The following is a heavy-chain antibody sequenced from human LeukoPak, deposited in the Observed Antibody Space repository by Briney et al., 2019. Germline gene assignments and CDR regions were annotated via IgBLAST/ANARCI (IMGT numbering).Heavy chain of an antibody. D-gene: IGHD1-26*01. V-gene: IGHV1-2*02. CDR3: AKEYSGTFSPFPSYFDC. CDR2: INPNSGGT. J-gene: IGHJ4*02. Sequence: ASVKVSCKASGYTFTGYYMHWVRQAPGQGLEWMGWINPNSGGTNYAQKFQGRVTMTRDTSISTAYMELSRLRSDDTAVYYCAKEYSGTFSPFPSYFDCWGQGTLVTVSS. CDR1: GYTFTGYY.